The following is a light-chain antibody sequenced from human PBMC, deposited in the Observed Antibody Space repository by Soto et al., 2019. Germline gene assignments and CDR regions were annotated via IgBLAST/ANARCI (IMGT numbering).Light chain of an antibody. Sequence: DIQMTQSPSTLSASVGDRVTITCRASQSISSWLAWYQQKPGKAPKLLIYKASSLESGVPSRFSGSGSGTEFTLTISSLQPDDFAIYYCQQYNSYPWTFGHGTKVEIK. CDR2: KAS. J-gene: IGKJ1*01. V-gene: IGKV1-5*03. CDR1: QSISSW. CDR3: QQYNSYPWT.